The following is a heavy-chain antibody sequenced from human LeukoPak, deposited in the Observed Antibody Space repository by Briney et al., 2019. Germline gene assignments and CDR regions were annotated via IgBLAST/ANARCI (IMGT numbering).Heavy chain of an antibody. CDR1: GFTFSDYY. D-gene: IGHD2/OR15-2a*01. V-gene: IGHV3-66*02. J-gene: IGHJ1*01. Sequence: GGSLRLSCAASGFTFSDYYMSWVRQAPGKGLEGVSVIYTGGSTYYADSMKGRFTISRDNSKNTLFLEINSLRVDDTAVYYCARGRYDFNNGYFQHWGQGTLVIVSS. CDR3: ARGRYDFNNGYFQH. CDR2: IYTGGST.